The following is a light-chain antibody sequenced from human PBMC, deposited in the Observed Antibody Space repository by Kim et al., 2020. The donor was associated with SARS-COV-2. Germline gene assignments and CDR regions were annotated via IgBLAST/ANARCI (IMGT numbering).Light chain of an antibody. CDR2: DAS. J-gene: IGKJ3*01. Sequence: DIQMTQSPSSLSASLGDRVTITCQASQDISNYLNWYQQKPGKAPKLLINDASNLETGVPSRFSGSGSGTDFIFTISSLQPEDVATYFCQQYDNLPFTFGTGTKVDIK. V-gene: IGKV1-33*01. CDR1: QDISNY. CDR3: QQYDNLPFT.